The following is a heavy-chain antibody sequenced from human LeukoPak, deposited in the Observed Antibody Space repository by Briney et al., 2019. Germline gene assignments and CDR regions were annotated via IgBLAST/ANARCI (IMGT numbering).Heavy chain of an antibody. CDR2: INPSGGST. CDR3: ARAGVRGLRYYYMDV. CDR1: GYTFTSYY. V-gene: IGHV1-46*01. D-gene: IGHD3-10*01. Sequence: ASVKVSCKASGYTFTSYYMHWVRQAPGQGLEWMRIINPSGGSTSYAQKFQGRVTMTRDMSTSTVYMELSSLRSEDTAVYYCARAGVRGLRYYYMDVWGKGTTVTVSS. J-gene: IGHJ6*03.